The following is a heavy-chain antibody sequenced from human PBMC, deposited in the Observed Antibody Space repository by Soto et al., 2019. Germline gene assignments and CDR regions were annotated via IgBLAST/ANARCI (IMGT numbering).Heavy chain of an antibody. CDR2: IYYSGST. D-gene: IGHD6-13*01. CDR3: ARGSRGYSSSWYQVDY. Sequence: PSETLSLTCTVSGGSISSGDYYWSWVRQPPGKGLEWIGYIYYSGSTYYNPSLKSRVTISVDTSKNQFSLKLSSVTAADTAVYYCARGSRGYSSSWYQVDYWGQGTLVTVSS. V-gene: IGHV4-30-4*01. CDR1: GGSISSGDYY. J-gene: IGHJ4*02.